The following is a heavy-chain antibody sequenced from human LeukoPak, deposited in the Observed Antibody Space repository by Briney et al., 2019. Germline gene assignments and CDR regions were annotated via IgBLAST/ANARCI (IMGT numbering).Heavy chain of an antibody. Sequence: PSETLSLTCTVSGGSISSYYWSWIRQPPGKGLEWIGYIYYSGSTNYNPSLKSRVTISVDTSKNQFSLKLSSVTAADTAVYYCAKDPNCLGCYRNYFDYWGQGTLVTVSS. V-gene: IGHV4-59*01. J-gene: IGHJ4*02. CDR1: GGSISSYY. D-gene: IGHD2-2*01. CDR3: AKDPNCLGCYRNYFDY. CDR2: IYYSGST.